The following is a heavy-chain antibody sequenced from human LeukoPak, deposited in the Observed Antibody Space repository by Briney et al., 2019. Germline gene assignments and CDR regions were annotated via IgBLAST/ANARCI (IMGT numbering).Heavy chain of an antibody. D-gene: IGHD4-17*01. V-gene: IGHV3-53*01. CDR2: IYSGGST. CDR3: TRDADYGDYPDHDY. Sequence: GGSLRLSCAASGFTVSSNYMSWVRQAPGKGLEWVSVIYSGGSTYYADSVKGRFTISRDNSKNTLYLQMNSLKTEDTAVYYCTRDADYGDYPDHDYWGQGALVTVSS. CDR1: GFTVSSNY. J-gene: IGHJ4*02.